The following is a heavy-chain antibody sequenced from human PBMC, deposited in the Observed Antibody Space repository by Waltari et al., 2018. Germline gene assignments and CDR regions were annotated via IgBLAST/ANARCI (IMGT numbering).Heavy chain of an antibody. D-gene: IGHD5-18*01. CDR1: GGTFSSYA. CDR3: ARALQGGYSYGYPLGLVN. Sequence: QVQLVQSGAEVKKPGSSVKVSCKASGGTFSSYAISWVRQAPGQGLEWMGGIIPNRGTANHAQEFQGRGTITAEESTSTAYMERSSLRSEDTAVYYCARALQGGYSYGYPLGLVNWGQGTLVTVSS. V-gene: IGHV1-69*01. CDR2: IIPNRGTA. J-gene: IGHJ4*02.